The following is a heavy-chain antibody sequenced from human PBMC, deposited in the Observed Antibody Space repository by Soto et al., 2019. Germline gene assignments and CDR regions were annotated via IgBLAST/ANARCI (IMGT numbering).Heavy chain of an antibody. CDR2: IYYSGST. Sequence: SSETLSLTCTVTGDSINNRSYYWGWIRQPPGKGLEWIGSIYYSGSTYNNPSLKSRVSMSVDTSKNQFSLKLRSVTAADTALYYCARQRTSVVTQAYFDSWGQGSLVTVSS. D-gene: IGHD2-21*02. CDR1: GDSINNRSYY. V-gene: IGHV4-39*01. CDR3: ARQRTSVVTQAYFDS. J-gene: IGHJ4*02.